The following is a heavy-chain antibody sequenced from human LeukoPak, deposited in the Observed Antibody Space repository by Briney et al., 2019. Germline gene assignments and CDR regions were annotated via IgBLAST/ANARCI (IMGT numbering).Heavy chain of an antibody. J-gene: IGHJ6*02. D-gene: IGHD1-1*01. CDR3: ARAGEDMGYYYYGMDV. CDR2: TYYRPKWYN. Sequence: SQTLSLTCAISGDSVSSNSAAWNWIRQSPSRGLEWLGRTYYRPKWYNDYAVSVKSRITINPDTSKNQFSLQLNSVTPEDTAVYYCARAGEDMGYYYYGMDVWGQGTTVTVSS. CDR1: GDSVSSNSAA. V-gene: IGHV6-1*01.